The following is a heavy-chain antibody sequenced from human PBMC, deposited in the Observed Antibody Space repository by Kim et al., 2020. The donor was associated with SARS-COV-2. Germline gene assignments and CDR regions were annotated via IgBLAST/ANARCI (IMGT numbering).Heavy chain of an antibody. V-gene: IGHV4-39*07. Sequence: TYYHPSLKSRVTISVGTSKNQFSRRLSSVTAADTAVYYCARDRRRDAFDIWGQGTMVTVSS. CDR2: T. J-gene: IGHJ3*02. CDR3: ARDRRRDAFDI.